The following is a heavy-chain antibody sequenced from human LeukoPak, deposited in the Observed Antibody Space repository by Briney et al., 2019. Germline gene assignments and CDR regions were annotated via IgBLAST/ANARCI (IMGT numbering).Heavy chain of an antibody. CDR3: ARATDFSSWYLAY. J-gene: IGHJ4*02. CDR2: LSPNSGDT. D-gene: IGHD6-13*01. CDR1: GYTFTGYY. Sequence: VASVKVSCKASGYTFTGYYMHWVRQAPGQELEWMGWLSPNSGDTKFAQKFQGRVTMARDTSISTAYMELSRLRSDDTAVYYCARATDFSSWYLAYWGQGMQLTVSS. V-gene: IGHV1-2*02.